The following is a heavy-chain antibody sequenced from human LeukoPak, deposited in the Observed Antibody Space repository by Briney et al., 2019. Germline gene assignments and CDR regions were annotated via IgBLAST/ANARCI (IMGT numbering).Heavy chain of an antibody. CDR1: GFTFSSYG. CDR3: ARGSCSNIRCHDAFDI. V-gene: IGHV3-23*01. D-gene: IGHD2-2*01. Sequence: GGSLRLSCAASGFTFSSYGMSWVRQAPGKGLEWVSAISGSGGSTHYADSVKGRFTISRDNSKNTLYLQMNSLRVDDTAVYYCARGSCSNIRCHDAFDIWGQGTMVTVSS. CDR2: ISGSGGST. J-gene: IGHJ3*02.